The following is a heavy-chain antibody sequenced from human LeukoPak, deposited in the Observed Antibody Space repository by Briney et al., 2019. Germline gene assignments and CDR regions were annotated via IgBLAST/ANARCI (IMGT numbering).Heavy chain of an antibody. J-gene: IGHJ6*02. CDR1: GGTFSSYV. V-gene: IGHV1-69*01. D-gene: IGHD3-22*01. CDR3: ARAGDYYDSSGYYHRAYYYGMDV. CDR2: IIPIFGTA. Sequence: SVKVSCKASGGTFSSYVINWVRQAPGQGLEWMGGIIPIFGTANYAQKFQGKVTITADESTSTAYMELSSLRSEDTAVYYCARAGDYYDSSGYYHRAYYYGMDVWGQGTTVTVSS.